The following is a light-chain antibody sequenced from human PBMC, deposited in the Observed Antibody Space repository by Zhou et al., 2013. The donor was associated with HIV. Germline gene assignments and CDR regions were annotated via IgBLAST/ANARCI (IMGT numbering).Light chain of an antibody. J-gene: IGKJ4*01. V-gene: IGKV1-39*01. CDR1: QTLAI. CDR2: GAS. CDR3: QHSHERPVS. Sequence: QLTQSPPSLSASVGDTVTITCRASQTLAIIYIGITRLQVNPKVLIAGASDLQFGAPSRFRGTGFGTDFALTITSLQPEDVATYYCQHSHERPVSFGGGPRW.